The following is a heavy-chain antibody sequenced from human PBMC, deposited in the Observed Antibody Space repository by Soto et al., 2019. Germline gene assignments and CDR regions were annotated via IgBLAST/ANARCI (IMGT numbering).Heavy chain of an antibody. Sequence: QVQLQESGPGLVKPSQTLSLSCTVSGGSISSAAYYWSWIRQHPGKGLEWIGYISHSGSTYYTPSLKRRAIISADTSKNQFSLNLTSVTAADTAVYYCAREYTYGSNFFDCWGQGALVTVSS. V-gene: IGHV4-31*03. CDR1: GGSISSAAYY. CDR2: ISHSGST. D-gene: IGHD5-18*01. J-gene: IGHJ4*02. CDR3: AREYTYGSNFFDC.